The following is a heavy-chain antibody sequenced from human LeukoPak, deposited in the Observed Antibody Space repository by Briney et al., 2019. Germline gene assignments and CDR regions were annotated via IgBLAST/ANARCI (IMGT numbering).Heavy chain of an antibody. V-gene: IGHV3-30*04. Sequence: PGGSLRLSCAASGFTFSSYAMHWVRQAPGKGLGWVAVISYDGSNKYYADSVKGRFTISRDNSKNTLYLQMNSLRAEDTAVYYCARDRAKWLDYWGQGTLVTVSS. CDR2: ISYDGSNK. J-gene: IGHJ4*02. D-gene: IGHD5-12*01. CDR3: ARDRAKWLDY. CDR1: GFTFSSYA.